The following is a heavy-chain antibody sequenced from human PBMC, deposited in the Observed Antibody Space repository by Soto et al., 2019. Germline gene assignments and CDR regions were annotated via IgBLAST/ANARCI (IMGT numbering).Heavy chain of an antibody. D-gene: IGHD3-9*01. CDR3: AGGGNTYYDILTGYFVGDY. V-gene: IGHV1-18*01. CDR2: ISAYNGNT. CDR1: GYTFTSYG. Sequence: ASVKVSCKASGYTFTSYGISWVRQAPGQGLEWMGWISAYNGNTNYAQKLQGRVTMTPDTSPSTAYMELRSLRSDDTAVYYCAGGGNTYYDILTGYFVGDYWGQGTLVTVSS. J-gene: IGHJ4*02.